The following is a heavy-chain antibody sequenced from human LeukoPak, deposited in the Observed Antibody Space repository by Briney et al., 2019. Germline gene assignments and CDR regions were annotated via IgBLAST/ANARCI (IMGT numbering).Heavy chain of an antibody. J-gene: IGHJ5*02. Sequence: ASVTVSYTASGYTFTGYNMHWVRQAPGQVLEWMGWINPNSGGTNYAQKFQGRVTMTRDTCITTAYMELSRLRSDDTAVYYCARERSWLDPWGQGTLVTVSS. CDR2: INPNSGGT. CDR1: GYTFTGYN. V-gene: IGHV1-2*02. CDR3: ARERSWLDP.